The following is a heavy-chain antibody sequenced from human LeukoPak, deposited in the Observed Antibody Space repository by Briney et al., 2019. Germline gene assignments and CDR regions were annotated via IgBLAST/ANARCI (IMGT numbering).Heavy chain of an antibody. CDR3: ARGSKGTYDY. V-gene: IGHV3-23*01. J-gene: IGHJ4*02. Sequence: GGSLRLSCVASGFTFSNSVMTWVRQAPGKGLEWVSSILGTGDHTYFANSVKGRFTISRDNSKNTLYLQMNSLRAGDTAIYYCARGSKGTYDYWGQGTLVTVSS. CDR1: GFTFSNSV. CDR2: ILGTGDHT.